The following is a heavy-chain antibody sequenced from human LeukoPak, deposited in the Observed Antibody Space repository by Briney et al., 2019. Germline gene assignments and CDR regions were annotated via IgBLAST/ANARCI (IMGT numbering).Heavy chain of an antibody. CDR3: ARGGLDYYDSSGYFLFDY. J-gene: IGHJ4*02. CDR1: GFTFSSYG. V-gene: IGHV3-30*03. Sequence: GGSLRLSCAASGFTFSSYGMHWVRQAPGKGLEWVAVISYDGSNKYYADSVKGRFTISRDNSKNTLYLQMNSLRAEDTAVYYCARGGLDYYDSSGYFLFDYWGQGTLVTVSS. CDR2: ISYDGSNK. D-gene: IGHD3-22*01.